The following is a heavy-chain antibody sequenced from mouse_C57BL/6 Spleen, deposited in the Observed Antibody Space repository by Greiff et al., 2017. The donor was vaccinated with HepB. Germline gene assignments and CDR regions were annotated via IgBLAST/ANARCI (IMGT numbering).Heavy chain of an antibody. V-gene: IGHV1-61*01. CDR3: ARRTTVVEDYFDY. Sequence: QVQLQQPGAELVRPGSSVKLSCKASGYTFTSYWMDWVKQRPGQGLEWIGNIYPSDSETHYNHKFKDKATLTVDKSSSTAYMQLSSLTSEDSAVYYCARRTTVVEDYFDYWGQGTTLTVSS. J-gene: IGHJ2*01. D-gene: IGHD1-1*01. CDR2: IYPSDSET. CDR1: GYTFTSYW.